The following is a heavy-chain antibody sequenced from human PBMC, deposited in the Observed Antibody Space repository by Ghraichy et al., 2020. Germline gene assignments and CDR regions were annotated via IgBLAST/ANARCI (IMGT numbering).Heavy chain of an antibody. CDR1: GFPFTSSW. Sequence: GESLNISCAASGFPFTSSWMSWVRQAPGKGLEWVANIKQDGSAKSYVDSVKGRFTISRDNAKNSLYLQMNSLRAEDTAVYYCARDYYNYFDYWGQGTLVTVSS. CDR3: ARDYYNYFDY. V-gene: IGHV3-7*01. J-gene: IGHJ4*02. CDR2: IKQDGSAK. D-gene: IGHD1-26*01.